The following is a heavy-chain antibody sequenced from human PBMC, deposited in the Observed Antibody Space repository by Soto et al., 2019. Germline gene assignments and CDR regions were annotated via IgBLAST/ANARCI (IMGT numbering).Heavy chain of an antibody. CDR2: IIPIFGTA. J-gene: IGHJ4*02. D-gene: IGHD2-15*01. Sequence: QVQLVQSGAEVKKPGSSVKVSCKASGGTFSSYAISWVRQAPGQGLEWMGGIIPIFGTANYAQKFQGRVMITADEATSTDYMELSSLRSEDTAVYYCARGQGRGYCSGGSCYSFGYWGQGTLVTVSS. CDR1: GGTFSSYA. CDR3: ARGQGRGYCSGGSCYSFGY. V-gene: IGHV1-69*01.